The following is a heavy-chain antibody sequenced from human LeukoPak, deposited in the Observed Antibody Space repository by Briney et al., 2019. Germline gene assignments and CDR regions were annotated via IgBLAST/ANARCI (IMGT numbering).Heavy chain of an antibody. D-gene: IGHD5-24*01. J-gene: IGHJ6*02. CDR2: GSAYNGNT. CDR3: SGEPPVEMATEVFYYYGMDV. CDR1: GYTFTRYG. V-gene: IGHV1-18*01. Sequence: ASVKVSCKASGYTFTRYGISWVGPPPGQGLEGMGWGSAYNGNTNYAQMLQGRVPMITDTSPSTAYMELGSLGCRDTAVYYLSGEPPVEMATEVFYYYGMDVWGQGTTVTVSS.